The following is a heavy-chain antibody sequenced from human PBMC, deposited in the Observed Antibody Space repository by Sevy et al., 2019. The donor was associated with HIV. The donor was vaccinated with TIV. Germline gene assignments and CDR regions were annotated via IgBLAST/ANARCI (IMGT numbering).Heavy chain of an antibody. D-gene: IGHD5-12*01. CDR3: AGGEGYRGLYFGY. J-gene: IGHJ4*02. V-gene: IGHV3-30*03. CDR2: ILSDGSQK. Sequence: GGSLRLSCEASGFTFSDYDMHWVRQAPGKGLEWVALILSDGSQKYYEDSVKGRFTISRDNSKNTVYLQMNSLRANDTAVFYCAGGEGYRGLYFGYWGQGSLVTVSS. CDR1: GFTFSDYD.